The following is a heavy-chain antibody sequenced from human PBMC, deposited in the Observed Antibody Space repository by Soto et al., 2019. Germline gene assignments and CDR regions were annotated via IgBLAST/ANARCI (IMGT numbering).Heavy chain of an antibody. CDR3: ASMRIGEASGPLFDY. CDR2: IYHSGST. CDR1: GGSISSGGYS. J-gene: IGHJ4*02. V-gene: IGHV4-30-2*01. D-gene: IGHD3-10*01. Sequence: SETLPLTCAVSGGSISSGGYSWSWIRQPPGKGLEWIGYIYHSGSTYYNPSLKSRVTISVDRSKNQFSLKLSSVTAADTAVYYCASMRIGEASGPLFDYWGQGTLVTVSS.